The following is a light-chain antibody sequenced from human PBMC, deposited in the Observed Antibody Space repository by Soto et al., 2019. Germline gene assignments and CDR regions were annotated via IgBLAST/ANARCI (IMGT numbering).Light chain of an antibody. Sequence: EIVLTQSPGTLSLSPGEGATLSCMASHSVSSSYLAWYQQNPGQPPRLLIYGASSRATGIPDRFSGSGSGTDFTLTISRLEPEDYAVYYCQQYGHSLWTFGQGTKVDIK. V-gene: IGKV3-20*01. CDR3: QQYGHSLWT. CDR1: HSVSSSY. J-gene: IGKJ1*01. CDR2: GAS.